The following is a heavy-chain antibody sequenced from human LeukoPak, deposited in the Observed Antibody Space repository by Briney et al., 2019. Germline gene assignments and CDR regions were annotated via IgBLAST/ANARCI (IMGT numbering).Heavy chain of an antibody. J-gene: IGHJ4*02. CDR3: ASERFEQQLVRLGY. D-gene: IGHD6-13*01. Sequence: SETLSLTCAVYGGSFSGYYWSWIRQPPGKGLEWIGEINHSGSTNYNPSLKSRVTISVDTSKNQFSLKLSSVTAADTAVYYCASERFEQQLVRLGYWGQGTLVTVSS. CDR2: INHSGST. V-gene: IGHV4-34*01. CDR1: GGSFSGYY.